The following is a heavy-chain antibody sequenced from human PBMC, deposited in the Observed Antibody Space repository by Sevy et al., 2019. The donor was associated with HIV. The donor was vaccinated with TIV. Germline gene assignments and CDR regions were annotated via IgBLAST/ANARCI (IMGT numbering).Heavy chain of an antibody. CDR2: INHSGST. CDR1: GGSFSGYY. D-gene: IGHD3-10*01. J-gene: IGHJ4*02. CDR3: ARERYGSGSPSDY. Sequence: SETLSLTCAVYGGSFSGYYWSWIRQPPGKGLERIGEINHSGSTNYNPSLKSRVTISVDTSKNQFSLKLSSVTAADTAVYYCARERYGSGSPSDYWGQGTLVTVSS. V-gene: IGHV4-34*01.